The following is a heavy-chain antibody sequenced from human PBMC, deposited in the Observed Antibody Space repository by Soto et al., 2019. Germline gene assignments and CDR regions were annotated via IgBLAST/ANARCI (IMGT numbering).Heavy chain of an antibody. CDR2: IYYSGST. CDR3: ASFNHVDIVATDDYGMDV. J-gene: IGHJ6*02. Sequence: SETLSLTCTVSGDSISSYYCSWIRQPPGKGLEWIGYIYYSGSTNYNPSLKSRVTISVDKSKNQFSLKLSSVTAADTAVYYCASFNHVDIVATDDYGMDVWGQGTTVTVSS. D-gene: IGHD5-12*01. CDR1: GDSISSYY. V-gene: IGHV4-59*12.